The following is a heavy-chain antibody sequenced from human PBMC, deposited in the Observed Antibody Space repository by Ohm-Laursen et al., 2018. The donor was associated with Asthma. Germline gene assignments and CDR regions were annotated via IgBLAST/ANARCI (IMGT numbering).Heavy chain of an antibody. CDR3: ARGDWYFDL. J-gene: IGHJ2*01. CDR1: GYTFSRYS. V-gene: IGHV3-21*01. CDR2: ISTASSFI. Sequence: SLRLSCAASGYTFSRYSIHWVRQIPGKGLEWVASISTASSFIYYADSVRGRFTTSRDNARNSVYLQMNSLRAEDTAVYYCARGDWYFDLWGRGTLVTVSS.